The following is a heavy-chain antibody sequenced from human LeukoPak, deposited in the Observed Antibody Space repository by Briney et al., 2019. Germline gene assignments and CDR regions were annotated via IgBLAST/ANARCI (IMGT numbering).Heavy chain of an antibody. Sequence: GGSLRLSCAASGFTFSSYAMSWVRQAPGKGLEWVSAISGSGGSTYYADSVKGRFTISRDNSKNTLYLQMNSLRAEDTAVYYCAKMGFVDTAMALRLWYYFDYWGQGTLVTVSS. D-gene: IGHD5-18*01. CDR1: GFTFSSYA. CDR3: AKMGFVDTAMALRLWYYFDY. CDR2: ISGSGGST. J-gene: IGHJ4*02. V-gene: IGHV3-23*01.